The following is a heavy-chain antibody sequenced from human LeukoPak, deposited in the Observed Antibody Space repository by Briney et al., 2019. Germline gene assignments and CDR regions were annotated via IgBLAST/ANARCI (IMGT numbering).Heavy chain of an antibody. CDR2: ISAYNGNT. CDR1: GYTFTNYG. V-gene: IGHV1-18*01. CDR3: ARLQDYYYYMDV. Sequence: ASVKVSCKASGYTFTNYGISWVRQAPGQGLEWMGWISAYNGNTNHAQKFQGRVTMTTDTSTSTAYMELRSLRSDDTAVYYCARLQDYYYYMDVWGKGPRSPSP. J-gene: IGHJ6*03.